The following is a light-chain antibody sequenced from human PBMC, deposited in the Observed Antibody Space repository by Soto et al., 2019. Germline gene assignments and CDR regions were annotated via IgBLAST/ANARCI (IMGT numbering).Light chain of an antibody. V-gene: IGKV3-11*01. CDR3: QQRSYWPYT. CDR2: DGS. CDR1: QSISGY. Sequence: EIVLTQSPATLSLSPGERATLSCRASQSISGYLAWFQQRAGQAPRLLIYDGSNRAVGTPARFSGSESGTDITLTISSLEPEDFAVYYCQQRSYWPYTFGQGTKLEIK. J-gene: IGKJ2*01.